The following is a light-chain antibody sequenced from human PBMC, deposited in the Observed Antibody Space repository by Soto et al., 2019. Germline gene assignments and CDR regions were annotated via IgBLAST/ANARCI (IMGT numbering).Light chain of an antibody. CDR3: GSWDSSLSAYV. J-gene: IGLJ1*01. V-gene: IGLV1-51*01. CDR2: DDN. Sequence: QSVLTLQPSVSAAPGQKVTISCSGSSSNIGGNSVSWYQQLPGTAPKLLIYDDNKRPPGIPDRFSGSKSGTSATLGITGFQTGDEADYYCGSWDSSLSAYVFGTGTKV. CDR1: SSNIGGNS.